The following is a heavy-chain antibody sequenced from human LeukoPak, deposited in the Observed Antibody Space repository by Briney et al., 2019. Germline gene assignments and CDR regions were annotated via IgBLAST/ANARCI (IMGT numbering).Heavy chain of an antibody. CDR1: GGSFSGYY. CDR3: ARVRTSLYGSGSPYYMDV. Sequence: PSETLSLTCAVYGGSFSGYYWNWIRQPPGRGLEWIGEINHSGTTKYNPSLKSRVTISVDTSKNQFSLKLSSVTAADTAVYYCARVRTSLYGSGSPYYMDVWGKGTTVTVSS. CDR2: INHSGTT. V-gene: IGHV4-34*01. J-gene: IGHJ6*03. D-gene: IGHD3-10*01.